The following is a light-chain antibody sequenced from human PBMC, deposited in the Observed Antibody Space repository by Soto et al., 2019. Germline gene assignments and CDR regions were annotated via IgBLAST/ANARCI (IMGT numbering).Light chain of an antibody. CDR2: AAS. Sequence: DIPLTQSQSSLSGSLAGRVPIXFGASQSISSYLNWYQQKPGKAPKLLIYAASSLQSGVPSRFSGSGSGTDFTLTISSLQPEDFATYYCQQSYSTPRTFGQGTKVDNK. CDR3: QQSYSTPRT. J-gene: IGKJ1*01. CDR1: QSISSY. V-gene: IGKV1-39*01.